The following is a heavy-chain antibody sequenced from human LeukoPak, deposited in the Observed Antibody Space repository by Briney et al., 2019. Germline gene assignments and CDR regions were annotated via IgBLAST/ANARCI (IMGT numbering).Heavy chain of an antibody. V-gene: IGHV3-74*01. Sequence: GGSLRLSCAASGFTFSSYWMHRVRQDPVKGLLWVSRINGDGSSTDYADSEKGRFTISRDNAKNTVYLQMNSLKAEDTAVYYCVRGYSCGYRLDYWGQGTLVTVSS. CDR1: GFTFSSYW. J-gene: IGHJ4*02. CDR3: VRGYSCGYRLDY. D-gene: IGHD5-18*01. CDR2: INGDGSST.